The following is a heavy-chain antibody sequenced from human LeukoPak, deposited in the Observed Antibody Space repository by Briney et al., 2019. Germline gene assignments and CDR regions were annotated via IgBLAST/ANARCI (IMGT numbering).Heavy chain of an antibody. J-gene: IGHJ4*02. CDR2: ISSSGSVI. D-gene: IGHD3-10*01. V-gene: IGHV3-11*04. CDR1: GFTFSDYY. CDR3: ARDRSITVFRASPDY. Sequence: GGSLRLSCAASGFTFSDYYMSWIRQAPGKGLEWVSYISSSGSVIYYADSVKGRFTISRDNAKNSLYLQMNSLRAEDTAVYYCARDRSITVFRASPDYWGQGTLVTLSS.